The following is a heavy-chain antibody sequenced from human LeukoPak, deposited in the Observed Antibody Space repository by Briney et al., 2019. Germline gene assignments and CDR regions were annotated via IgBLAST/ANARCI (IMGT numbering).Heavy chain of an antibody. CDR3: ARGGGWYFDWSNHDYYVDV. J-gene: IGHJ6*03. Sequence: ASVKVSCKASGYTFTSYYMHWVRQAPGQGLEWMGIINPSGGSTSYAQKFQGRVTMTRDMSTSTVYMELSSLRSEDTAVYYCARGGGWYFDWSNHDYYVDVWGKGTTVTISS. V-gene: IGHV1-46*01. CDR1: GYTFTSYY. D-gene: IGHD3-9*01. CDR2: INPSGGST.